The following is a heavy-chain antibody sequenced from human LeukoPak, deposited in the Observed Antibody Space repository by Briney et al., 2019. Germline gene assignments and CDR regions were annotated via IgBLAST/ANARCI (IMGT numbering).Heavy chain of an antibody. Sequence: AGSLRLSCAASGFTFSSYAMHWVRKAPGKGLEYVSAISNNGGSTYYANSVKGRFTISRDNSKNTLYLQMNSLRAEDTAVYYCAKDRWDSGSPNWFDPWGQGTLVTVSS. CDR1: GFTFSSYA. CDR3: AKDRWDSGSPNWFDP. CDR2: ISNNGGST. D-gene: IGHD3-10*01. V-gene: IGHV3-64*01. J-gene: IGHJ5*02.